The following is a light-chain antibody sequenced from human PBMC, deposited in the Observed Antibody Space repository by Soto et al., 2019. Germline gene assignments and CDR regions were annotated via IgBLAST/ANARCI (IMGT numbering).Light chain of an antibody. Sequence: QSVLTQPASVSGSPGQSITISCTGTSSDVGSYNLVSWYQQHPGKAPKLMIYEGSKRPSGVSNRFSGSKSGNTASLTISGLQAEDEADYYCCSYAGSSTSFGTWTKVT. CDR2: EGS. CDR3: CSYAGSSTS. V-gene: IGLV2-23*01. CDR1: SSDVGSYNL. J-gene: IGLJ1*01.